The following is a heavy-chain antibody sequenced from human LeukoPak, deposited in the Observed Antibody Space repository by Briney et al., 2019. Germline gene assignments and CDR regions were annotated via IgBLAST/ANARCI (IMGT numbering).Heavy chain of an antibody. CDR3: ARLCSTSCSGGD. D-gene: IGHD2-2*01. CDR2: IYTSGST. Sequence: PSETLSLTCTVAGGSISSYYWSWIRQPPAKGLEWIGYIYTSGSTNYNPSLKSRVTISVDTSKNQFSLKLSSVAAADTAVYYCARLCSTSCSGGDWGQGTLVTVSS. CDR1: GGSISSYY. V-gene: IGHV4-4*09. J-gene: IGHJ4*02.